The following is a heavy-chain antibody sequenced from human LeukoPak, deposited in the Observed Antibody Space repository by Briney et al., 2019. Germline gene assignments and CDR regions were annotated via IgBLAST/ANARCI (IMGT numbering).Heavy chain of an antibody. CDR2: IYHSGST. Sequence: SETLSLTCTVSGGSISSYYWSWIRQPPGKGLEWIGYIYHSGSTSYNPSLKTRVTISIHTSKNHFSLRLTSVTAADTAVYYCAREMAGTSVFDYWGQGTLVTVSS. D-gene: IGHD6-19*01. CDR1: GGSISSYY. V-gene: IGHV4-59*01. J-gene: IGHJ4*02. CDR3: AREMAGTSVFDY.